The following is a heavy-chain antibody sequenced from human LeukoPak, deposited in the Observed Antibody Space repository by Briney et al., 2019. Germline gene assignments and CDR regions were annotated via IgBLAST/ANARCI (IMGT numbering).Heavy chain of an antibody. Sequence: GGSLRLTCAGSGFLFSCCAMAWVRQAPGKGLEWVANIKEDGSEKYYVDSMKGRFTISRDNAKNSLYLQMNSLRAEDTAVYYCASEINWGSGAFDVWGQGTMVTVSS. CDR2: IKEDGSEK. CDR3: ASEINWGSGAFDV. CDR1: GFLFSCCA. J-gene: IGHJ3*01. D-gene: IGHD7-27*01. V-gene: IGHV3-7*01.